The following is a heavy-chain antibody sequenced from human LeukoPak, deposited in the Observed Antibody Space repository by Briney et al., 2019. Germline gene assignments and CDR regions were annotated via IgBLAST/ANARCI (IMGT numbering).Heavy chain of an antibody. CDR1: GFTFSSYV. J-gene: IGHJ4*02. V-gene: IGHV3-23*01. CDR2: ISGSGGST. D-gene: IGHD6-19*01. CDR3: ARDGSGYSSQ. Sequence: GGSLRLSCAASGFTFSSYVMHWVRQAPGKGLEWVSAISGSGGSTYYADSVKGRFTISRDNAKNSLFLQMNSLRAEDTAVYHCARDGSGYSSQWGQGTLVTVSS.